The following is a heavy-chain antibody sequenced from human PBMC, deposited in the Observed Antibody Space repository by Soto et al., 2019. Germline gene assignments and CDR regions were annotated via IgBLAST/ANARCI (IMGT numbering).Heavy chain of an antibody. V-gene: IGHV3-74*01. CDR1: GFTLSNYW. J-gene: IGHJ4*02. CDR2: MANDGSGT. CDR3: ARGPPAYNNNAYGGDY. Sequence: EVQLVESGGGLVQPGGSLRLSCAASGFTLSNYWMHWVRQAPGKGLVWVSRMANDGSGTSYADSVKGRFTISRDNARNTVYLQKNSLRDEDTATYYCARGPPAYNNNAYGGDYWGQGILVAVST. D-gene: IGHD4-17*01.